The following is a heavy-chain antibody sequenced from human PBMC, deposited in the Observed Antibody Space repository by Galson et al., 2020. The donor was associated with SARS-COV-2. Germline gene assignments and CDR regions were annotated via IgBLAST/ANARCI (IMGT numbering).Heavy chain of an antibody. J-gene: IGHJ3*02. V-gene: IGHV3-30*04. D-gene: IGHD4-17*01. CDR1: GFTFSSYA. Sequence: GESLKISCAASGFTFSSYAMHWVRQAPGKGLEWVAVISYDGSNKYYADSVKGRFTISRDNSKNTLYLQMNSLSAEDTAVYYCARDFDDYGDYLAVDIWGQGTMGTVSS. CDR3: ARDFDDYGDYLAVDI. CDR2: ISYDGSNK.